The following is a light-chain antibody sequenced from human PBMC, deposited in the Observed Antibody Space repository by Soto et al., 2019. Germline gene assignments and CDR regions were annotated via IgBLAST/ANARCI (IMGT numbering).Light chain of an antibody. Sequence: EIVLTQSPGTLSLSPGERATLSCRASQSVSSSYLAWYQHKPGQAPRLLIYGASSRATGIPDRFSGSGSGTDFTFTISRLEPEDFAVYYCQQYGRSPRTFGQGTKLEIK. CDR1: QSVSSSY. CDR3: QQYGRSPRT. CDR2: GAS. V-gene: IGKV3-20*01. J-gene: IGKJ2*02.